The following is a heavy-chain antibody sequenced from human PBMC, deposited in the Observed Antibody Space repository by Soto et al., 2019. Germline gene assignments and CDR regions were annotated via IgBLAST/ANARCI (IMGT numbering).Heavy chain of an antibody. J-gene: IGHJ4*02. D-gene: IGHD2-15*01. Sequence: PGGSLRLSCAASGFTFSSYGMHWVRQAPGKGLEWVAVISYDGSNKYYADSVKGRFTISRDNSKNTLYLQMNSLRAEDTAVYYCATRDYCSGGSCYPIFDYCGQGTLVTVS. CDR2: ISYDGSNK. CDR1: GFTFSSYG. CDR3: ATRDYCSGGSCYPIFDY. V-gene: IGHV3-30*03.